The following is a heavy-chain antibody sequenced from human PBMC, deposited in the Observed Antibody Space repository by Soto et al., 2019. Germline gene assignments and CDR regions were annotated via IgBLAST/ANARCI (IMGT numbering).Heavy chain of an antibody. D-gene: IGHD3-3*01. Sequence: SETLSLTCAVYGGSFSGYYWSWIRQPPGKGLEWIGEINHSGSTNYNPSLKSRVTISVDTSKNQFSLRLSSVTAADTAVYYCARGQRFSDWFDPWGQGTLVTVSS. J-gene: IGHJ5*02. V-gene: IGHV4-34*01. CDR1: GGSFSGYY. CDR3: ARGQRFSDWFDP. CDR2: INHSGST.